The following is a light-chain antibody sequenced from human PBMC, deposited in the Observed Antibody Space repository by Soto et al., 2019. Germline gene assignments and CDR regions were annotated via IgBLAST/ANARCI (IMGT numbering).Light chain of an antibody. J-gene: IGKJ5*01. CDR1: QTVSITY. Sequence: VLTQSPGTLSLSPGESATLSCRASQTVSITYLTWYQQKPGQAPRLLIFGASKRATGIPDRFSGSGSGRDFTLTISELEPEDFAVYYCQQYGSSPLISFGQGTRLEIK. CDR2: GAS. CDR3: QQYGSSPLIS. V-gene: IGKV3-20*01.